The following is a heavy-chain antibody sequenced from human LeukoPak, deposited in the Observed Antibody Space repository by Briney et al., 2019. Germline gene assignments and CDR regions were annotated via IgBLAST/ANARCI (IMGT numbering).Heavy chain of an antibody. CDR2: IYYSGST. D-gene: IGHD5/OR15-5a*01. Sequence: SETLSLTCTVSGGSISTYHWSWIRQPPAKGLEWIGYIYYSGSTNYNNSLKSRVTISVDMSKSQYSLKVSSVTAADTAVYYCTRGRSYMSCWGRGTMVTVSS. J-gene: IGHJ4*02. CDR1: GGSISTYH. CDR3: TRGRSYMSC. V-gene: IGHV4-59*01.